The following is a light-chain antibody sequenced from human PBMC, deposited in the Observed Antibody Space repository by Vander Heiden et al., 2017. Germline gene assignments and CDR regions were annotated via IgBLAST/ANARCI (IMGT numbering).Light chain of an antibody. CDR2: QDN. V-gene: IGLV3-1*01. CDR1: KLGDKY. Sequence: SSELTQPPSVSVSPGPTATITCSGDKLGDKYACWYQQKAGQSPVLVIYQDNKRPSGIPERFTASNSGNTATLSISGTQAMEEADYFCQALDRDAHWKVFGGGTKWTVL. CDR3: QALDRDAHWKV. J-gene: IGLJ2*01.